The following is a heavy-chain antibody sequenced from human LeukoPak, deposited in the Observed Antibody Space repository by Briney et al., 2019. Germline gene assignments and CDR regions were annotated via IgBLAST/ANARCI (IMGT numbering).Heavy chain of an antibody. J-gene: IGHJ6*02. Sequence: PGGSLRLSCAASGFTFSSYWMHWVRQAPGKGLVWVSRINSDGSTTTYADSVEGRFTISRDNSKNTLYLQMNSLRAEDTAVYYCATTAGYYGMDVWGQGTTVTVSS. D-gene: IGHD1-14*01. CDR2: INSDGSTT. CDR1: GFTFSSYW. CDR3: ATTAGYYGMDV. V-gene: IGHV3-74*01.